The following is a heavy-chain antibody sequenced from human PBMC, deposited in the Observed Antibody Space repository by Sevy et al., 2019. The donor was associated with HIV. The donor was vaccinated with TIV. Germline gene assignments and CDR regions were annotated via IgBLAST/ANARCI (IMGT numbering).Heavy chain of an antibody. CDR3: ARGGSGDYYYYGVDV. CDR1: GFTFRNFG. CDR2: VSYDGSSK. Sequence: GGSLRISCVGSGFTFRNFGVHWLRQAPGKGLEWLSVVSYDGSSKYYVDSVKGRFIVSRDNSKNTLYLQMNSLRTVDTAVYYCARGGSGDYYYYGVDVWGQGTTVTVSS. V-gene: IGHV3-30*03. D-gene: IGHD3-10*01. J-gene: IGHJ6*02.